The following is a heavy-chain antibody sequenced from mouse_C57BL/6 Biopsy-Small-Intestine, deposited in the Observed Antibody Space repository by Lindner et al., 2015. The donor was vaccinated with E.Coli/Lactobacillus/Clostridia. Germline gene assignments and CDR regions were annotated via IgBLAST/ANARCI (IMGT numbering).Heavy chain of an antibody. CDR2: ISYSGST. V-gene: IGHV3-1*01. CDR1: GYSFTSGYD. D-gene: IGHD1-1*01. J-gene: IGHJ1*03. Sequence: EVQLQESGPGTVKPSQSLSLTCTVTGYSFTSGYDWHWIRHFPGNKLEWMGYISYSGSTNYNPSLKSRISITHDTSKNHFFLKLNSVTTEDTATYYCARGPITTVDHWYFDVWGTGTTVTVSS. CDR3: ARGPITTVDHWYFDV.